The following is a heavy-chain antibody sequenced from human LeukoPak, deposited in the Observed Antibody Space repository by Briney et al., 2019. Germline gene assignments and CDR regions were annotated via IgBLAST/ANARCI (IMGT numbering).Heavy chain of an antibody. Sequence: SVKVSCKASGGTFSSYAISWVRQAPRQGLEWMGRIIPIFGTANYAKKFQGRVTITTDESTSTAYMELSSLRSEDTAVYYCARVVAVARIAYNWFDPWGQGTLVTVSS. CDR3: ARVVAVARIAYNWFDP. CDR1: GGTFSSYA. J-gene: IGHJ5*02. CDR2: IIPIFGTA. D-gene: IGHD6-19*01. V-gene: IGHV1-69*05.